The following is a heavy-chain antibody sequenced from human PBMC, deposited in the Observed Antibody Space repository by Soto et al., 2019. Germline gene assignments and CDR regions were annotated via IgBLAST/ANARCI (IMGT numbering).Heavy chain of an antibody. D-gene: IGHD3-22*01. J-gene: IGHJ3*02. Sequence: SVKVSFKASGGTFSSYAISWVRQAPGQGLEWMGGIIPIFGTANYAQKFQGRVTITADKSTSTAYMELSSLRSEDTAVYYCARGGYDSSGYYPRGAFDIWGQGTMVTVSS. CDR2: IIPIFGTA. V-gene: IGHV1-69*06. CDR1: GGTFSSYA. CDR3: ARGGYDSSGYYPRGAFDI.